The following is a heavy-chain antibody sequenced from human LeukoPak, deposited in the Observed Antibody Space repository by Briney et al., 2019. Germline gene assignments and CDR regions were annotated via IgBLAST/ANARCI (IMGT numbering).Heavy chain of an antibody. J-gene: IGHJ4*02. Sequence: PGGSLRLSCAASGFTFSSYAMSWVGQAPGKGLEGVSAISGSGGSTYYADSVKGRFTISRDNSKNTLYLQMNSLRAEDTAVYYCAKDLTLIAVAGIDSGFDYWGQGTLVTVSS. CDR3: AKDLTLIAVAGIDSGFDY. CDR2: ISGSGGST. V-gene: IGHV3-23*01. CDR1: GFTFSSYA. D-gene: IGHD6-19*01.